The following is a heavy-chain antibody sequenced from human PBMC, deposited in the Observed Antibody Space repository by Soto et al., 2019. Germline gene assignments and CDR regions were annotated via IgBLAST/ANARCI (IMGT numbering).Heavy chain of an antibody. V-gene: IGHV3-23*01. J-gene: IGHJ4*02. Sequence: EVQLLQSGGGLVQPGGSLRLSCAASGFTFTSYSMTWVRQTPGKGLEWVAAVNPGGYSTYYADSVKGRFTISRDNSNKTPYPQTNSLRAEDTALYYCANGLRAWSCYDFDYRDQGTLVLVSS. CDR1: GFTFTSYS. D-gene: IGHD5-12*01. CDR2: VNPGGYST. CDR3: ANGLRAWSCYDFDY.